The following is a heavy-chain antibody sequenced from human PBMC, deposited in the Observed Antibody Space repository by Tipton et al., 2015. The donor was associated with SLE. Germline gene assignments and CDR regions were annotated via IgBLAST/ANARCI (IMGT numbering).Heavy chain of an antibody. V-gene: IGHV4-59*04. D-gene: IGHD3-10*01. J-gene: IGHJ4*02. CDR2: FYHSGDT. CDR3: ASGLRWSGVDQGVIPPFDY. Sequence: TLSLTCTVSGGSISTSYWSWVRQPPGKGLEWIGSFYHSGDTYYNPSLKSRVTMSLDTSKSQFSLKVSSVTAADTAVYYCASGLRWSGVDQGVIPPFDYWGQGTLVTVSS. CDR1: GGSISTSY.